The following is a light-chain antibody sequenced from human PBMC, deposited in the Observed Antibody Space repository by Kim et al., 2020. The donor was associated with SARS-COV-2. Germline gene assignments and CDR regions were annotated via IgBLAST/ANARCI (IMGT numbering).Light chain of an antibody. V-gene: IGLV2-11*01. CDR3: CSYAGNNALL. Sequence: QSALTQPRSVSGSPGQSVTISCIGTRGDVGSHKYVSWYQQHPGKAPKLMIFDVTQRPSGVPDRFSGSKSGSTASLTISGLQAEDEADYYCCSYAGNNALLFGGGTQLTVL. CDR1: RGDVGSHKY. J-gene: IGLJ2*01. CDR2: DVT.